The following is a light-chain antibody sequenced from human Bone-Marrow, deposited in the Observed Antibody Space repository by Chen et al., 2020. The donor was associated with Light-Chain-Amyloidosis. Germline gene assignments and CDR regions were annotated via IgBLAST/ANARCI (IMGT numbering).Light chain of an antibody. CDR1: SSDVGGDNH. V-gene: IGLV2-14*01. Sequence: QSALTQPASVSGSPGQSITISCPGTSSDVGGDNHVSWYQQHPDKAPKLMIYEVTNRPSWVPDRFSGSKSDNTAYLTISGLQTEDEADYFCSSYTITNTLVFGSGTRVTVL. CDR3: SSYTITNTLV. J-gene: IGLJ1*01. CDR2: EVT.